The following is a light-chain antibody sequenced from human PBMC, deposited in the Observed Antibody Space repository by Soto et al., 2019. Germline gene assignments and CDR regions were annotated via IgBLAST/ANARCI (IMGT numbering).Light chain of an antibody. J-gene: IGKJ5*01. Sequence: DIQLTQSPSLLSASVGDRVTITCRASQGIGSSLAWYHQKAGKAPKLLIHTASTLQSGVPSRFSGSGSGTEFTLTITSLQPEDFATHYCQQRNSYPITSGQGTRLEIK. CDR2: TAS. CDR1: QGIGSS. CDR3: QQRNSYPIT. V-gene: IGKV1-9*01.